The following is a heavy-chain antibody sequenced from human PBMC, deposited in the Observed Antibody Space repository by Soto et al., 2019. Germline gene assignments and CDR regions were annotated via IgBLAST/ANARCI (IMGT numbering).Heavy chain of an antibody. V-gene: IGHV3-23*01. CDR1: GFTFSTYA. Sequence: VGSLSLSCASSGFTFSTYAMNCVRQAPGKWLEWVGGISRSGGYTYYADSVKGRFTISRDNSKNTVYVQMTGLRAEDTAFYYCAKARCSGSNKKYYFQSWGQGALVTVSS. J-gene: IGHJ4*02. CDR2: ISRSGGYT. CDR3: AKARCSGSNKKYYFQS. D-gene: IGHD3-10*02.